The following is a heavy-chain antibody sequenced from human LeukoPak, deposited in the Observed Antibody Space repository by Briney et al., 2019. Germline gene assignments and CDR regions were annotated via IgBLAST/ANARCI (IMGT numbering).Heavy chain of an antibody. CDR2: TNSDGTNT. CDR1: GITVSIYW. V-gene: IGHV3-74*01. D-gene: IGHD6-19*01. CDR3: IMYISGWN. Sequence: GGTLRLSCAASGITVSIYWMHWVRQAPGKGLVWVSRTNSDGTNTNYADSAKGRFSISGDNAKNRLYLQVNSLRAGDTAVYYGIMYISGWNWGQGTLVTVSS. J-gene: IGHJ4*02.